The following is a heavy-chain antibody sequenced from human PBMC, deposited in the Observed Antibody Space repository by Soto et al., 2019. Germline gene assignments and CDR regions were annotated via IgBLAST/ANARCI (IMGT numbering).Heavy chain of an antibody. CDR3: ARGTVTGSEYNYYYYGMDV. CDR2: IIPLFGTT. V-gene: IGHV1-69*13. CDR1: GGSFSSYI. Sequence: ASVKVSCKASGGSFSSYIVSWVRQAPGQGLEWMGGIIPLFGTTNYAQKLQGRVKLTADESTRTAYMELSTLTSEDTAVYYCARGTVTGSEYNYYYYGMDVWGQGTTVTVS. J-gene: IGHJ6*02. D-gene: IGHD1-1*01.